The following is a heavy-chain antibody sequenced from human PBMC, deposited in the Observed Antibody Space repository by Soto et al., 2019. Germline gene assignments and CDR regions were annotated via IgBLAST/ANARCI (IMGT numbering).Heavy chain of an antibody. V-gene: IGHV4-59*01. CDR1: GGSISIYY. J-gene: IGHJ5*02. Sequence: PSETLSVICTFSGGSISIYYWSWIRQPPGKGLEWIGYIYYSGSTNYNPSLKSRVTISVDTSKNQFSLKLSSVTAADTAVYYCARGDNWFDPWGQGTMVTGSS. CDR3: ARGDNWFDP. CDR2: IYYSGST.